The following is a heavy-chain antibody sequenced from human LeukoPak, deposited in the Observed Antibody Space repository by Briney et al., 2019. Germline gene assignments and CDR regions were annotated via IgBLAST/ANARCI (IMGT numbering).Heavy chain of an antibody. J-gene: IGHJ6*02. D-gene: IGHD2-15*01. CDR2: ISGSGGST. V-gene: IGHV3-23*01. CDR1: GFTFSSYA. Sequence: GGSLRLSCAASGFTFSSYAMSWVRQAPGEGLEWVSAISGSGGSTYYADSVKGRFTISRDNSKNTLYLQMNSLRAEDTAVYYCAKARGSYANYYYYGMDVWGQGTTVTVSS. CDR3: AKARGSYANYYYYGMDV.